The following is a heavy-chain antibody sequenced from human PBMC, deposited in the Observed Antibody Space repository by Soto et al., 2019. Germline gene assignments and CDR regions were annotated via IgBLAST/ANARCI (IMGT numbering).Heavy chain of an antibody. CDR3: ARVPLFSGVVIIGHFDY. Sequence: ASVKVSCKASGHTFTSYGISWVRQAPGQGLEWMGWISAYNGNTNYAQKLQGRVTMTTDTSTSTAYMELRSLRSDDTAVYYCARVPLFSGVVIIGHFDYWGQGTLVTVSS. V-gene: IGHV1-18*01. D-gene: IGHD3-3*01. CDR1: GHTFTSYG. CDR2: ISAYNGNT. J-gene: IGHJ4*02.